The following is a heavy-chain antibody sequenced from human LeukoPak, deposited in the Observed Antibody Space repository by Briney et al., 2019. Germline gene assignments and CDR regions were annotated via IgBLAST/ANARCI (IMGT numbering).Heavy chain of an antibody. CDR1: GYSFTSYD. CDR2: MNLFSGDT. D-gene: IGHD5-18*01. Sequence: ASVKVSCKAPGYSFTSYDINWVRQAAGQGLEWMGWMNLFSGDTDYAQKFQGRITLTRDTSMSTVYMELSNLRSDDTAIYFCARHLQNTAMIILAYWGQGTQVTVSS. CDR3: ARHLQNTAMIILAY. J-gene: IGHJ4*02. V-gene: IGHV1-8*01.